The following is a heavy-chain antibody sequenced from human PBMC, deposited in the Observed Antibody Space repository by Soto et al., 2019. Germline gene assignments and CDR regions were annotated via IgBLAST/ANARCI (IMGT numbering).Heavy chain of an antibody. J-gene: IGHJ4*02. CDR1: GYSFTNYW. D-gene: IGHD2-8*01. CDR2: IYPGDSDT. CDR3: ARHFPYCTNVNCYDY. Sequence: GESLKISCKGSGYSFTNYWIGWVRQMPGKGLEWMGIIYPGDSDTRYSPSFQGQVTISADKSISTAYLQWSSLKASDTAMYYCARHFPYCTNVNCYDYWGQGTLVTVSS. V-gene: IGHV5-51*01.